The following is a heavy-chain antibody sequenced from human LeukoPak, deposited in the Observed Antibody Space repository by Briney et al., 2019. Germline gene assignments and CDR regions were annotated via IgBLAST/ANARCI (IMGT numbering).Heavy chain of an antibody. J-gene: IGHJ6*02. CDR3: ARAVNAGAPYYYYGMDV. D-gene: IGHD4/OR15-4a*01. Sequence: SGGSLRLSCAASGFTFSSYSMNWVRQAPGKGLEWVSYISSSSTIYYADSAKGRFTISRDNAKNSLYLQMNSLRAEDTAVYYCARAVNAGAPYYYYGMDVWGQGTTVTVSS. CDR1: GFTFSSYS. V-gene: IGHV3-48*01. CDR2: ISSSSTI.